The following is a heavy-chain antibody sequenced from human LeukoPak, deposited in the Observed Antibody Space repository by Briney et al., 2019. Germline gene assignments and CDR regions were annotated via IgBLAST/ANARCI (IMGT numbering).Heavy chain of an antibody. D-gene: IGHD6-13*01. Sequence: ASVKVSCKASGYTFTSYGISWVRQAPGQGLEWMGWISAYNGNTNYAQKLQGRVTMTTDTSTSTAYMELRSLRSDDTAVCYCARDWVMYSSSWYTNWFDPWGQGTLVTVSS. CDR2: ISAYNGNT. J-gene: IGHJ5*02. CDR3: ARDWVMYSSSWYTNWFDP. V-gene: IGHV1-18*01. CDR1: GYTFTSYG.